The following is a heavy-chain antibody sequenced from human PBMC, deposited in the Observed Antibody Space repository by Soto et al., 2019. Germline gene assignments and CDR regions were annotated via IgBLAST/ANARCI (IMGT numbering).Heavy chain of an antibody. V-gene: IGHV3-33*06. CDR2: IWYDGTNK. CDR3: AKDRQYPRDYFHY. Sequence: GGSLRLSCAASGFTFSSYGMHWVRQAPGKGLEWVAVIWYDGTNKYYVDSVKGRFTISKDNSKNTLYLQMNSLRAEDTAIYYCAKDRQYPRDYFHYWGQGTLVTVSS. D-gene: IGHD4-4*01. J-gene: IGHJ4*02. CDR1: GFTFSSYG.